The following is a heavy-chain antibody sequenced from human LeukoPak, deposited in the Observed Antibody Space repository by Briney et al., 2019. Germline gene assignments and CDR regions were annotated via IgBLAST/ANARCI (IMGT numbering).Heavy chain of an antibody. CDR1: GGTFSSYA. CDR2: IIPIFGTA. Sequence: SVKVSCKASGGTFSSYAISWVRQAPGQGLEWMGGIIPIFGTANYAQKFQGRVTITADESTSTAYMELSSPRSEDTAVYYCARGGATTWYFDYWGQGTLVTVSS. D-gene: IGHD1-26*01. V-gene: IGHV1-69*13. CDR3: ARGGATTWYFDY. J-gene: IGHJ4*02.